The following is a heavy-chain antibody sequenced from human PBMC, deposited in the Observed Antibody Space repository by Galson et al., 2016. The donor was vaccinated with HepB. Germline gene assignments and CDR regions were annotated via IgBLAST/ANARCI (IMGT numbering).Heavy chain of an antibody. CDR2: IDWTDDK. CDR1: GFSLTTTGMC. J-gene: IGHJ4*02. CDR3: AWARCYGGTGNADY. Sequence: PALVTPTQTLTLTCTFSGFSLTTTGMCLQWVRQPPGKALEWLALIDWTDDKYYSPSLKTRLTISKDTSKNQVVLTLTDMDPVDTAKYFCAWARCYGGTGNADYWGLGTLVTVSS. V-gene: IGHV2-70*20. D-gene: IGHD2-2*01.